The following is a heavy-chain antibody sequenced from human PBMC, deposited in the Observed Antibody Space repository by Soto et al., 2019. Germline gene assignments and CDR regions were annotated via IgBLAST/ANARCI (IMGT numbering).Heavy chain of an antibody. J-gene: IGHJ6*03. CDR1: GYTFTSYG. Sequence: QVQLVQSGAEVKKPGASVKVSCKASGYTFTSYGISWVRQAPGQGLEWMGWISAYNGNTNYAQKLQGRVTMTTDTSTSTAYMELRSLRSDDTAVYYCARTIEEGTYGDYVEYYYYYMDVWGKGTTVTVSS. CDR3: ARTIEEGTYGDYVEYYYYYMDV. D-gene: IGHD4-17*01. CDR2: ISAYNGNT. V-gene: IGHV1-18*01.